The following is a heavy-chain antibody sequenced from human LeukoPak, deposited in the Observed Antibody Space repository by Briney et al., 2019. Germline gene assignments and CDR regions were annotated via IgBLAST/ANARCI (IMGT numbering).Heavy chain of an antibody. CDR3: ARIAALLRHFDY. V-gene: IGHV4-59*08. CDR1: GGSISSYY. D-gene: IGHD6-13*01. Sequence: SETLSLTCTVSGGSISSYYWSWIRQPPGKGLEWIGYIYYSGSTNYNPSLKSRVTISVDTSKNQFSLKLSSVTAADTAVYYCARIAALLRHFDYWGQGTLVTVSS. CDR2: IYYSGST. J-gene: IGHJ4*02.